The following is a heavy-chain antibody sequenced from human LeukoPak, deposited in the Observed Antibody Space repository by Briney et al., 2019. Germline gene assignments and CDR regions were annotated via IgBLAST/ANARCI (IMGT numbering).Heavy chain of an antibody. CDR1: GFIFSSFG. CDR2: IRYDGSNK. J-gene: IGHJ6*03. D-gene: IGHD1-1*01. CDR3: AKEYGYDYNYFYSMDV. V-gene: IGHV3-30*02. Sequence: GGSLRLPCAASGFIFSSFGMHWVRQAPGKGLEWVAFIRYDGSNKYHADSVKGRFTISRDNSKNTVYLQMNSLRAEDTAVYFCAKEYGYDYNYFYSMDVWGKGTTVTVSS.